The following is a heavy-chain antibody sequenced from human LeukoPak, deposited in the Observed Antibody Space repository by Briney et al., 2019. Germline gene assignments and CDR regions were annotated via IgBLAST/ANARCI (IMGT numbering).Heavy chain of an antibody. CDR1: GYTFTSYA. Sequence: GASVKVSCKASGYTFTSYAMHWVRQAPGQRLEWMGWINAGNGNTKYSQKFQGRVTITRDTSASTAYMELSSLRSEDTAVYYCAREVQTPPNYYDSSPFDYWGQGTLVTVSS. CDR2: INAGNGNT. J-gene: IGHJ4*02. CDR3: AREVQTPPNYYDSSPFDY. D-gene: IGHD3-22*01. V-gene: IGHV1-3*01.